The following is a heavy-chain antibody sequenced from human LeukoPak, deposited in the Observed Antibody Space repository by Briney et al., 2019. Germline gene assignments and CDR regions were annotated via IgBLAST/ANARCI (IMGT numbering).Heavy chain of an antibody. Sequence: PGGSLRLSCAASGFTFSSYAMHWVRQAPGKGLEWVAVISYDGSNKYYADSVKGRFTISRDNSKHTLYLQINSLRAEDTAVYYCAKDWSYSGWSYYFDYWGQGTLVTVSS. J-gene: IGHJ4*02. V-gene: IGHV3-30*04. CDR2: ISYDGSNK. CDR1: GFTFSSYA. D-gene: IGHD6-19*01. CDR3: AKDWSYSGWSYYFDY.